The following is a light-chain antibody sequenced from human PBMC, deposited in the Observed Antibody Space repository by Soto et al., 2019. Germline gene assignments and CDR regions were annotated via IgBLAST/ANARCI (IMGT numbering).Light chain of an antibody. J-gene: IGKJ2*02. CDR3: LQDYSYPRT. Sequence: AIQMTQSPSPLSASVGDRVIITCRASQGIRNNVGWYQQKPGKAPKLLIYAESNLHTGVPSRFGGSGSGTDFTLTIASLQPDDFATYYCLQDYSYPRTFGQGTKLEIK. CDR2: AES. V-gene: IGKV1-6*01. CDR1: QGIRNN.